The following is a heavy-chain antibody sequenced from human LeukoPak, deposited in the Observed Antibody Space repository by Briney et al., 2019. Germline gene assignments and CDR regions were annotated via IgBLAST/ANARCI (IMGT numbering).Heavy chain of an antibody. Sequence: GGSLRLSCAASGFIFTSYWMSWVRQAPGKGLEWVANIKQDGSEIYYVDSVKGRFTISRDNAKNSLSLQMNSLRAEDTAVYYCATFRFLGTWGQGTMVTVSP. CDR3: ATFRFLGT. D-gene: IGHD3-3*01. CDR1: GFIFTSYW. J-gene: IGHJ3*01. CDR2: IKQDGSEI. V-gene: IGHV3-7*03.